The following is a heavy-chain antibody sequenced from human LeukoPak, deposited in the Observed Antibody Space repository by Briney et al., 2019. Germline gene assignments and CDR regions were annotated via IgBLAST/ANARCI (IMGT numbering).Heavy chain of an antibody. CDR3: ARVGSSSSAHYYYYGMDV. CDR2: ISSSGSTI. CDR1: GFTFSDYY. Sequence: PGGSLRLSCAASGFTFSDYYMSWIRQAPGKGLEWVSYISSSGSTIHYADSVKGRFTISRDNAKNSLYLQMNSLRAEDTAVYYCARVGSSSSAHYYYYGMDVWGQGTTVTVSS. D-gene: IGHD6-6*01. V-gene: IGHV3-11*01. J-gene: IGHJ6*02.